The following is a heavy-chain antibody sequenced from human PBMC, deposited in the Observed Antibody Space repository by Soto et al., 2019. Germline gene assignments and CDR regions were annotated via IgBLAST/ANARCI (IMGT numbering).Heavy chain of an antibody. CDR3: AKEGCSGGSCYSIDYYCGMDV. D-gene: IGHD2-15*01. Sequence: GGSLRLSCAASGFTFSSYGMHWVRQAPGKGLEWVAVISYDGSNKYYADSVKGRFTISRDNSKNTLYLQMNSLRAEDTAVYYCAKEGCSGGSCYSIDYYCGMDVWGQGTTVTVSS. J-gene: IGHJ6*02. V-gene: IGHV3-30*18. CDR1: GFTFSSYG. CDR2: ISYDGSNK.